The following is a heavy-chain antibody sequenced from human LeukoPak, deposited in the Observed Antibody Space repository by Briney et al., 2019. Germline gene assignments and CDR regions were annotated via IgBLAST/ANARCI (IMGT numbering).Heavy chain of an antibody. CDR3: ASEILGYDAFDI. V-gene: IGHV4-39*01. D-gene: IGHD7-27*01. Sequence: AWVRQPPGKGLEWIGSIYYSGSTYYNPSLKSQVTISVDTSKNQFSLKLSSVTAADTAVYYCASEILGYDAFDIWGQGTMVTVSS. CDR2: IYYSGST. J-gene: IGHJ3*02.